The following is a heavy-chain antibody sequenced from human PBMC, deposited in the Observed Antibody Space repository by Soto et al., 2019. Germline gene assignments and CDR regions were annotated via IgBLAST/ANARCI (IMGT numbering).Heavy chain of an antibody. V-gene: IGHV3-30-3*01. J-gene: IGHJ3*02. CDR1: GFTFSSYA. CDR2: ISYDGSNK. D-gene: IGHD3-16*01. CDR3: ARDSYDYVWGSYSGAFDI. Sequence: QVQLVESGGGVVQPGRSLRLSCAASGFTFSSYAMHWVRQAPGKGLEWVAVISYDGSNKYYADSVKGRFTISRDNSKNTLYLQMNSLRAEDTAVYYCARDSYDYVWGSYSGAFDIWGQGTMVTVSS.